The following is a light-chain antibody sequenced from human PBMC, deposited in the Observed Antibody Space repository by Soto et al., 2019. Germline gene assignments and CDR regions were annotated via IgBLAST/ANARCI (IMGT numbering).Light chain of an antibody. J-gene: IGLJ2*01. CDR1: SSDVGSYNL. V-gene: IGLV2-23*01. CDR3: CSYAGSSTV. CDR2: EGS. Sequence: QSVLTQPASVSGSPGQSITISCTGTSSDVGSYNLVSWYQQHPGKAPKFMIYEGSKRPSGVSNRFSGSKSGNTASLTISGLQAEDEADYYCCSYAGSSTVFGGGTQLTV.